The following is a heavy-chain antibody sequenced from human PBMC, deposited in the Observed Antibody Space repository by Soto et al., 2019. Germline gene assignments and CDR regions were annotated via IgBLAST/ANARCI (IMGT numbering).Heavy chain of an antibody. CDR1: GGYIRSGGYS. CDR2: IYHSGST. CDR3: SRLLWNDPSPPFDY. Sequence: ASETLSLTYAVSGGYIRSGGYSWSWIRQPPGKGLEWIGYIYHSGSTYYNPSLKSRVTISVDRSKNQFSLKLSSVTAADTAVYYCSRLLWNDPSPPFDYWGQGTLVTVSS. V-gene: IGHV4-30-2*01. D-gene: IGHD1-1*01. J-gene: IGHJ4*02.